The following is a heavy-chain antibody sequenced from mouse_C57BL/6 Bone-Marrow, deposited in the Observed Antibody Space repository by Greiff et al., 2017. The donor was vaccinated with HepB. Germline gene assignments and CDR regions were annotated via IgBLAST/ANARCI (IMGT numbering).Heavy chain of an antibody. D-gene: IGHD1-1*01. V-gene: IGHV1-26*01. J-gene: IGHJ4*01. CDR3: ARDNTVVAYYYAMDY. CDR1: GYTFTDYY. Sequence: EVQLQQSGPELVKPGASVKISCKASGYTFTDYYMNWVKQSHGKSLEWIGDINPNNGGTSYNQKFKGKATLTVDTSSSTAYMELRSLTSEDSAVYYCARDNTVVAYYYAMDYWGQGTSVTVSS. CDR2: INPNNGGT.